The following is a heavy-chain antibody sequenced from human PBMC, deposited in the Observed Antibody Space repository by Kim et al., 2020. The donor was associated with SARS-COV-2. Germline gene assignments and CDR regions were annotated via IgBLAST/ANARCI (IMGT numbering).Heavy chain of an antibody. V-gene: IGHV3-30*01. D-gene: IGHD1-26*01. CDR3: TREFLAGSYFGY. J-gene: IGHJ4*02. Sequence: YYGASMKGRFTIPRDNSKNTLFVQMNSLRAEDTAVYYCTREFLAGSYFGYWGQGTLVTVSS.